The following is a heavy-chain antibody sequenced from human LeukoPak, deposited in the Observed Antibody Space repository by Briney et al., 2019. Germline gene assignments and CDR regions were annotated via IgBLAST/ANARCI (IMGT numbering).Heavy chain of an antibody. V-gene: IGHV3-23*01. CDR3: AKDPPSYDFWSGYFEFDY. CDR2: ISGSGGST. D-gene: IGHD3-3*01. Sequence: GGSLRLSCAASGFTFSSYAMSWVRQAPGKGLEWVSAISGSGGSTYYADSVKGRFTISRDNSKNTLYLQMNSLRAEDTAVYYCAKDPPSYDFWSGYFEFDYWGQGTLVTASS. CDR1: GFTFSSYA. J-gene: IGHJ4*02.